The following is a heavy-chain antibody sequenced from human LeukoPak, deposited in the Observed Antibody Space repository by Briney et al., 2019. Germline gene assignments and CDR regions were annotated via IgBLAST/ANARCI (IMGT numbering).Heavy chain of an antibody. J-gene: IGHJ4*02. CDR1: GYTFTTYF. CDR3: ARDYIAAPTDY. CDR2: INPNSGGT. Sequence: ASVKVSCKTSGYTFTTYFIHWVRQAPGQGLEWMGRINPNSGGTNYAQKFQGRVTMTRDTSISTAYMELSRLRSDDTAVYYCARDYIAAPTDYWGQGTLVTVSS. V-gene: IGHV1-2*06. D-gene: IGHD6-6*01.